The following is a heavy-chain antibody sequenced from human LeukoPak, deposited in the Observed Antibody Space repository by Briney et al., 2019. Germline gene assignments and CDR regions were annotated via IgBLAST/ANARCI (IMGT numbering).Heavy chain of an antibody. CDR3: ARSPTSGWYSTTK. V-gene: IGHV1-2*06. CDR1: GYTFTGYY. J-gene: IGHJ4*02. D-gene: IGHD6-19*01. Sequence: ASVKVSCKASGYTFTGYYMHWVRQAPGQGLEWMGRINPNSGGINYAQKFQGRVTMTRDTSISTAYMELSRLRSDDTAVYYCARSPTSGWYSTTKWGQGTLVTVSS. CDR2: INPNSGGI.